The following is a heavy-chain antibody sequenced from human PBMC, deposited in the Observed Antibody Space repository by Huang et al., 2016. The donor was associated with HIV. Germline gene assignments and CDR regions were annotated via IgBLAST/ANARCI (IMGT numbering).Heavy chain of an antibody. CDR2: IDPGDSDT. CDR1: GYSFNTYW. V-gene: IGHV5-51*01. J-gene: IGHJ3*01. Sequence: EVQLVQSGAEVKTPGESLKISCQGSGYSFNTYWIAWVRQMPGKGPEWMGMIDPGDSDTRYSPSFQGQVTISADKSIDTAYLQWRSLKASDTAMYYCARKFSSTWYRAFDLWGQGTMVTVSS. D-gene: IGHD6-13*01. CDR3: ARKFSSTWYRAFDL.